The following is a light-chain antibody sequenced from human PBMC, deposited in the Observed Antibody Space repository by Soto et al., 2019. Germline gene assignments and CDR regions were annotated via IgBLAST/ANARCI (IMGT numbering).Light chain of an antibody. CDR3: RQYNNWPPIT. Sequence: EIVMTQSPATLSVSPGETTRLSCRASQSINSDVAWYQQKVGQTPRLLIHGASTRATGIAARFSGSGSGTEFTLTISGLQSEDFATYYCRQYNNWPPITFGQGTRLEIK. CDR2: GAS. J-gene: IGKJ5*01. V-gene: IGKV3D-15*01. CDR1: QSINSD.